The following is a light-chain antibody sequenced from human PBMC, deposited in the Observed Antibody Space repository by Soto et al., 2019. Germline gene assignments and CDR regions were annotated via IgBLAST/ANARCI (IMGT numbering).Light chain of an antibody. CDR3: QQTDSFPT. V-gene: IGKV1-39*01. CDR2: AAS. CDR1: QSISSY. J-gene: IGKJ5*01. Sequence: DIQMNQTPSSLSASVGDRVTITCRASQSISSYLNWYQQKPGKAPKLLIYAASSLQSGVPSRFSGSGSGTDFTLTISTLQPEDFATYYCQQTDSFPTFGRGTRLEIK.